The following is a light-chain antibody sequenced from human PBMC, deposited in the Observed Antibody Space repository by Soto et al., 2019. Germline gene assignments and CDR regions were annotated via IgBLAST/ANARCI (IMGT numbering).Light chain of an antibody. CDR1: QSISDT. CDR3: QQRSKWPPEVT. V-gene: IGKV3D-20*02. J-gene: IGKJ5*01. Sequence: EIVMTQSPATLSVSPGGRATLSCRASQSISDTLAWYQQKPGQAPRLLIHGASSRASGIPDRFSGSGSGTDFTLTISRLEPEDFAVYYCQQRSKWPPEVTFGQGTRLE. CDR2: GAS.